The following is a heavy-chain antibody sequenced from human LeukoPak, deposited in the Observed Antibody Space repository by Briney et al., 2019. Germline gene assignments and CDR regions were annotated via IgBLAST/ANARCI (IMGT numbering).Heavy chain of an antibody. CDR2: ISSSSSYI. CDR1: GFTFSSYS. J-gene: IGHJ4*02. V-gene: IGHV3-21*01. Sequence: GGSLRLSCAASGFTFSSYSMNWVRQAPGKGLEWVSSISSSSSYIYYADSVKGRFTISRDNSKNTLYLQMNSLRAEDTAVYYCAREGYYDSSGYYALGYWGQGTLVTVSS. CDR3: AREGYYDSSGYYALGY. D-gene: IGHD3-22*01.